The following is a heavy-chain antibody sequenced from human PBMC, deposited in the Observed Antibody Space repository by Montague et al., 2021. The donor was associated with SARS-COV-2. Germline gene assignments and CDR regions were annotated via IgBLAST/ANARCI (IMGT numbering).Heavy chain of an antibody. V-gene: IGHV4-4*02. CDR2: ISHTGST. CDR1: GASISSSHW. D-gene: IGHD6-19*01. CDR3: ARAPRVVSGKNAFDI. J-gene: IGHJ3*02. Sequence: SETLSLTCAVSGASISSSHWWSLIRQPPGKGLEWMGEISHTGSTNYNPSPTSLVTISVDKSKNQSSLKLFSVSAAATAVYFCARAPRVVSGKNAFDIWGQGTMVTVSS.